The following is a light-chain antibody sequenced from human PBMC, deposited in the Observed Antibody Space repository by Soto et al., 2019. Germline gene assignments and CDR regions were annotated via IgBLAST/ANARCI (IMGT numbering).Light chain of an antibody. J-gene: IGKJ1*01. Sequence: EIVLTQSPAILSVSPGERATLSCRASQSISRSLAWYQQKPGQAPRLLISDASTRATGIPARFSGSGSGTEFTLTISRLEPEDFAVYYCQQYGSSGTFGQGTKVDI. CDR2: DAS. V-gene: IGKV3-15*01. CDR3: QQYGSSGT. CDR1: QSISRS.